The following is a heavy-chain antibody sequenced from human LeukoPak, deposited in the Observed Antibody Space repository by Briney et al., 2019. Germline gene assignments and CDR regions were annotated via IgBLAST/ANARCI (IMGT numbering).Heavy chain of an antibody. CDR1: GDSFSTYY. J-gene: IGHJ4*02. D-gene: IGHD3-10*01. CDR3: ARGEYYYGSGTLDY. Sequence: PSETLSLTCTVSGDSFSTYYWSWIRQPPGKGLEWIGYIYYSGSTNYNPSLKSRVTISADTSKNQFSLKLSSVTAADTAIYYCARGEYYYGSGTLDYWGQGILVTVSS. V-gene: IGHV4-59*01. CDR2: IYYSGST.